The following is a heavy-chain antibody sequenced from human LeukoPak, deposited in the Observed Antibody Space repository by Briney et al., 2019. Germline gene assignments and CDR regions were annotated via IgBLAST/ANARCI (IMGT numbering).Heavy chain of an antibody. D-gene: IGHD1-26*01. CDR2: ISSSSSYI. CDR3: ARGIVGATTAGAFDI. J-gene: IGHJ3*02. CDR1: GFTFSSYS. V-gene: IGHV3-21*01. Sequence: GGSLRLSCAASGFTFSSYSMNWVRQAPGKGLEGVSSISSSSSYIYYADSVKGRFTISRDNAKNSLYLQMNSLRAEDTAVYYCARGIVGATTAGAFDIWGQGTMVTVSS.